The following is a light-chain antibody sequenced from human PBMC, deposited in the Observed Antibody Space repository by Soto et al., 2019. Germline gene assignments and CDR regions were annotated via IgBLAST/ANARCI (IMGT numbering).Light chain of an antibody. V-gene: IGKV3-20*01. CDR2: AAS. CDR3: QQFPTWT. CDR1: QSVSNSY. Sequence: EIVLTQSPGILSLSPGERATLSCRASQSVSNSYLAWYQQKPGQAPRLLMYAASNRATGIPDRFSGSGSGIDFTLTISRLEPEDFAVYYCQQFPTWTFGQGTKVEIK. J-gene: IGKJ1*01.